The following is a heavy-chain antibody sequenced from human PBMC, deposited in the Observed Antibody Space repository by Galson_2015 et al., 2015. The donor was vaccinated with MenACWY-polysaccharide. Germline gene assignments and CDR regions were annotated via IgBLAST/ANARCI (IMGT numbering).Heavy chain of an antibody. CDR3: AKGAAHYGSGNYYDY. V-gene: IGHV3-74*01. CDR2: INSDAGST. CDR1: GLTFSNNW. Sequence: SLRLSCAASGLTFSNNWIHWVRQAPGKGLVWVSRINSDAGSTAYADSVKGRFTISRDNAKNTLYLQMNSLRAEDTALYYCAKGAAHYGSGNYYDYWGQGTQVAVSS. J-gene: IGHJ4*02. D-gene: IGHD3-10*01.